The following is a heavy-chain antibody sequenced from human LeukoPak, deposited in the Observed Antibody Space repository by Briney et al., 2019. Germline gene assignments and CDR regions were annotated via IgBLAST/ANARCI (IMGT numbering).Heavy chain of an antibody. V-gene: IGHV3-48*03. Sequence: GGSLRLSCAASGFTFSSYEMNWVRQAPGKGLEWVSYISSSGSTIYYADSVKGRFTISRDNAKNSLYLQMNSLRAEDTAVYYCARDCSGGSCYGYWGQGTLVTVSP. J-gene: IGHJ4*02. D-gene: IGHD2-15*01. CDR3: ARDCSGGSCYGY. CDR1: GFTFSSYE. CDR2: ISSSGSTI.